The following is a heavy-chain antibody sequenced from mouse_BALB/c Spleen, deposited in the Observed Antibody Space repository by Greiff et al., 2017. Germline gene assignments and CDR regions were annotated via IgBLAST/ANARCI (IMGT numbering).Heavy chain of an antibody. D-gene: IGHD2-1*01. CDR1: GYTFTSYY. CDR3: KSTSGYCNYFDV. CDR2: INPSNGGT. Sequence: QVQLQQSGAELVKPGASVKLSCKASGYTFTSYYMYWVKQRPGQGLEWIGEINPSNGGTNFNEKFKSKATLTVNKSSSTAYMQLSSLTSEESAVYCYKSTSGYCNYFDVWGAGTTVTVSS. V-gene: IGHV1S81*02. J-gene: IGHJ1*01.